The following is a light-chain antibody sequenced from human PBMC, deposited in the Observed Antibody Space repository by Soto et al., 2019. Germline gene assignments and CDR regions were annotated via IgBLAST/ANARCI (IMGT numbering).Light chain of an antibody. J-gene: IGKJ4*01. V-gene: IGKV1-39*01. CDR1: QSISTY. Sequence: DIQMTQSPSSLSASVGDRVTIACRASQSISTYLNWYQQKPGKAPNLLIYGASTLQGGVPSRFSGSGSGTDFTLTIRSLQPEDFATYDCQQTYLTPLTCGGGTEVEIK. CDR2: GAS. CDR3: QQTYLTPLT.